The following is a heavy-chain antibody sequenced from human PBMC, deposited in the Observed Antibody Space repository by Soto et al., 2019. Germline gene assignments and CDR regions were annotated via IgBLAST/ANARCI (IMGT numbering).Heavy chain of an antibody. CDR1: GFTFGTYG. CDR3: ARDDLASGGSLDY. J-gene: IGHJ4*02. V-gene: IGHV3-33*01. Sequence: QVQLVESGGGVVQPGRSLRLSCAASGFTFGTYGMHWVRQAPGKWLGWVAVIWYDGSNKYYADSVRGRFTISRDNSKNTLYLQMNSLRAEDTAVYYCARDDLASGGSLDYWGQGTLVTVSS. CDR2: IWYDGSNK. D-gene: IGHD2-15*01.